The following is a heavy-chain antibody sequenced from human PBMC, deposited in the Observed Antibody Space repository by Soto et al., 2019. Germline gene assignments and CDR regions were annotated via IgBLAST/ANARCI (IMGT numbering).Heavy chain of an antibody. D-gene: IGHD3-9*01. V-gene: IGHV1-69*12. CDR3: AGEVGGTGLHL. Sequence: QVQLVQSGAEVKKPGSSVRVSCRTSGGTFKKYGFSWVRQAPGQGLEWMGGIIPMYGIANYGQIFQGRLTITADESTDTVYMDLTSLQSEETAVYYCAGEVGGTGLHLWGQGTQVTVSS. CDR1: GGTFKKYG. CDR2: IIPMYGIA. J-gene: IGHJ5*02.